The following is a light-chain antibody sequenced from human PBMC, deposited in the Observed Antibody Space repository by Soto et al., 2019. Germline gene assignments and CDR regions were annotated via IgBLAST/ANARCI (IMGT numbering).Light chain of an antibody. CDR1: QGIGTE. J-gene: IGKJ1*01. V-gene: IGKV1-6*01. Sequence: AIQMTQSPSSLSASVGDRVTITCRASQGIGTELGWYQQRPGKAPRLPIYGTSTLQYGVPSRFSGSGSDTDFTLIISSLQPEDFATYYCLQDSSYPRTFGQGTKVEIK. CDR3: LQDSSYPRT. CDR2: GTS.